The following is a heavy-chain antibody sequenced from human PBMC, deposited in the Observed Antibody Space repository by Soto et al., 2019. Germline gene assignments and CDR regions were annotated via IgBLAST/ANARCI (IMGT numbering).Heavy chain of an antibody. D-gene: IGHD3-10*01. Sequence: QLQLVQSGAEMKKPGSSVKVSWQSSVGTFNTYAMNWVRQAPGQGPEWMGDISPMFGAANYAPKFQGRVTITADEYTGTSYMQLSSLTSEDTALYCCAREVQVHTPAFVYWGQGTLVTVSS. CDR2: ISPMFGAA. CDR3: AREVQVHTPAFVY. V-gene: IGHV1-69*19. J-gene: IGHJ4*02. CDR1: VGTFNTYA.